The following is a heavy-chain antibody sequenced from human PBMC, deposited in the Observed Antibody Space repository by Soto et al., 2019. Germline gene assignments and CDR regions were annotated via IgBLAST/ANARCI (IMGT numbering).Heavy chain of an antibody. CDR1: GFTFSSYA. CDR2: INSDASHT. CDR3: VRARNCITTSCYGNWFDT. J-gene: IGHJ5*02. Sequence: PGGSLRLSCAASGFTFSSYAMSWVRQAPGKGLEWVSRINSDASHTYYADSVKGRFTISRDNAKNTLHLEMNSLRAEDTAVYYCVRARNCITTSCYGNWFDTWGQGTLVTVSS. V-gene: IGHV3-74*01. D-gene: IGHD2-2*01.